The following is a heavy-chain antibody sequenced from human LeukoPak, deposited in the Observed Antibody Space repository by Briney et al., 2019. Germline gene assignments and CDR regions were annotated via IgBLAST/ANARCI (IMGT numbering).Heavy chain of an antibody. V-gene: IGHV3-33*01. Sequence: GGSLRLSCAASGFTFSSYGMHWVRQAPGKGLEWVAVIWYDGSNKYYADSVKGRFTISRDNSKSTLYVQMNSLRDEDTAVYYCARGGCSSTSCYDHWGQGTLVTVSS. CDR2: IWYDGSNK. CDR1: GFTFSSYG. CDR3: ARGGCSSTSCYDH. D-gene: IGHD2-2*01. J-gene: IGHJ4*02.